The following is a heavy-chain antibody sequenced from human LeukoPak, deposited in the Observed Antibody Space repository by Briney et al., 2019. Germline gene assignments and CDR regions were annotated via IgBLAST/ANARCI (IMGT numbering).Heavy chain of an antibody. D-gene: IGHD3-22*01. V-gene: IGHV1-69*05. Sequence: ASVKVSCKASGGTFSSYAISWVRQAPGQGLEWMGGIIPIFGTANYAQKFQGRVTITTDESTSTAYMELSSLRSEDTAVYYCARSYYYDSSGYAHFDYWGLGTLVTVSS. CDR1: GGTFSSYA. J-gene: IGHJ4*02. CDR3: ARSYYYDSSGYAHFDY. CDR2: IIPIFGTA.